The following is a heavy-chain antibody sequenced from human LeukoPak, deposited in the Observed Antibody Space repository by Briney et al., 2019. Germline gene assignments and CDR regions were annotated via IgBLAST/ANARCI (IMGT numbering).Heavy chain of an antibody. CDR1: GFALSHYG. D-gene: IGHD4-11*01. J-gene: IGHJ4*02. Sequence: RAGGSLRLSCAASGFALSHYGFQWVRQAPGKGLEWVAVIWSDGTNQFFADSVKGRFTISRDSSQKTVYLEMHSLRTEDTAMYYCAKDAQRGFDYSNALEYWGPGTLVTVSS. CDR2: IWSDGTNQ. CDR3: AKDAQRGFDYSNALEY. V-gene: IGHV3-33*06.